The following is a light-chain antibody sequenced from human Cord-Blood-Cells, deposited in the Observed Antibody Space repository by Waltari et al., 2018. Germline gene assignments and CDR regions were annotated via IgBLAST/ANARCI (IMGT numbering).Light chain of an antibody. CDR2: EVS. V-gene: IGLV2-8*01. CDR3: SSYAGSNNVV. J-gene: IGLJ2*01. Sequence: QSALTQPPSASGSPGQSVTISCTGPSTDFCCYNYVSWYQQHPGKAPKLMIYEVSKRPSGVPDRFSGSKSGNTASLTGSGLQGEDEADYYCSSYAGSNNVVFGGGTKLTVL. CDR1: STDFCCYNY.